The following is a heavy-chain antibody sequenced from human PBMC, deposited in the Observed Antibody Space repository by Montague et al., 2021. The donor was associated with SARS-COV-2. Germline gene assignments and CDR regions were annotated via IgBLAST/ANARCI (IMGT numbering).Heavy chain of an antibody. J-gene: IGHJ6*02. CDR2: IYSGGST. Sequence: SLRLSCAASGFTVSSNYMSWVRQAPGKGLERVSVIYSGGSTYYADSVKCRFTISRHNSKNTLYLQMNSLRAEDTAVYYCARDLTYGSGRSYYYGMDVWGQGTTVTVSS. CDR1: GFTVSSNY. V-gene: IGHV3-53*04. D-gene: IGHD3-10*01. CDR3: ARDLTYGSGRSYYYGMDV.